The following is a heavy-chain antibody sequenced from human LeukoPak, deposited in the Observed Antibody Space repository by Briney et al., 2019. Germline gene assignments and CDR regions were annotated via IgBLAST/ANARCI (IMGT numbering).Heavy chain of an antibody. V-gene: IGHV4-39*07. J-gene: IGHJ4*02. CDR3: ARDSSDYGDYILFDY. CDR1: GGSISSSSYY. Sequence: SETLSLTCTVSGGSISSSSYYWGWIRQPPGKGLEWIGSIYYSGSTNYNPSLKSRVTISVDTSKNQFSLKLSSVTAADTAVYYCARDSSDYGDYILFDYWGQGTLVTVSS. D-gene: IGHD4-17*01. CDR2: IYYSGST.